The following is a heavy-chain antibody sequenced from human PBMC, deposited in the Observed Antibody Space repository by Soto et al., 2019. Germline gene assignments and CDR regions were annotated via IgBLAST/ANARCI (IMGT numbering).Heavy chain of an antibody. Sequence: GGSLRLSCAVSGFTFRDYTMNWVRQAPGKGLEWVASISSSSSYLYYADSVQGRFSISRDNAKNSLFLHMTGLRVDDTAMYYCASFPTPVTDFNCFDPWGQGTMVTVSS. J-gene: IGHJ5*02. D-gene: IGHD4-17*01. V-gene: IGHV3-21*01. CDR3: ASFPTPVTDFNCFDP. CDR2: ISSSSSYL. CDR1: GFTFRDYT.